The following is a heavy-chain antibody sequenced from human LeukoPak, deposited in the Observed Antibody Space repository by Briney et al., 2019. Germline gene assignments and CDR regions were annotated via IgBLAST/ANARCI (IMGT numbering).Heavy chain of an antibody. CDR3: AKEVGDIVVVPAASEEL. CDR1: GFTFDDYG. V-gene: IGHV3-20*04. D-gene: IGHD2-2*01. Sequence: PGGSLRLSCAASGFTFDDYGMSWVRQAPGKGLEWVSGVNWNGGERGYADSVKGRFTISRDNSKNTLYLQMNSLRAEDTAVYYCAKEVGDIVVVPAASEELWGQGTLVTVSS. J-gene: IGHJ4*02. CDR2: VNWNGGER.